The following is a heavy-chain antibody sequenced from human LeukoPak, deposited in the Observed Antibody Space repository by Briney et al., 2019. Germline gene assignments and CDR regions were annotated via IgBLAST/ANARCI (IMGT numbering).Heavy chain of an antibody. CDR2: IYHSGST. V-gene: IGHV4-30-2*01. Sequence: SETLSLTFTVSGGSISSGGYYWSWIRQPPGKGLEWIGYIYHSGSTYCNPSLKSRVTISVDRSKNQFSLKLSSVTAADTAVYYCASSLKGDYWGQGTLVTVSS. CDR3: ASSLKGDY. CDR1: GGSISSGGYY. J-gene: IGHJ4*02.